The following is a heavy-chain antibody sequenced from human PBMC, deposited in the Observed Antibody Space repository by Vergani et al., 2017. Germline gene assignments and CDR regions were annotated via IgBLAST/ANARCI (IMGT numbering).Heavy chain of an antibody. D-gene: IGHD1-1*01. CDR2: IRNKANDYTT. V-gene: IGHV3-72*01. CDR3: VRVKGSNWNDHLYDI. Sequence: EVQVVESGGGLVKPGGSLRLSCAASGFIFSDHSMDWVRQAPGKGLEWVGRIRNKANDYTTQYAASVKGRFTISRDDSKSYLYLQMNSLQTEDTALYYCVRVKGSNWNDHLYDIWGQGTLVTVSS. J-gene: IGHJ3*02. CDR1: GFIFSDHS.